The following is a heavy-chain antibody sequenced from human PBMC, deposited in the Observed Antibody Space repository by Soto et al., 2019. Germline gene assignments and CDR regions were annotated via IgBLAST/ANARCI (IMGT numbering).Heavy chain of an antibody. V-gene: IGHV3-21*01. J-gene: IGHJ5*02. CDR3: AGFAYYDSSGYYDEPARRES. Sequence: NPGGSLRLSCAASGFTFSSYSMNWVRQAPGKGLEWVSSISSSSSYIYYADSVKGRFTISRDNAKNSLYLQMNSLRAEDTAVYYCAGFAYYDSSGYYDEPARRESWGQGTPVNGYS. CDR1: GFTFSSYS. D-gene: IGHD3-22*01. CDR2: ISSSSSYI.